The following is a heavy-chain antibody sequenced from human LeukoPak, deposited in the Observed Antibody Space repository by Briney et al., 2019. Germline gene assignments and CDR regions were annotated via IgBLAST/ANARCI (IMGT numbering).Heavy chain of an antibody. CDR3: VSFLMVRGVLFDY. D-gene: IGHD3-10*01. J-gene: IGHJ4*02. Sequence: GGSLRLSCAASGFTFSSYWMSWVRQAPGEGLEWVANIKQDGSEKYYVDSVKGRFTISRDNAKNSLYLQMNSLRAEDTAVYYCVSFLMVRGVLFDYWGQGTLVTVSS. CDR2: IKQDGSEK. CDR1: GFTFSSYW. V-gene: IGHV3-7*01.